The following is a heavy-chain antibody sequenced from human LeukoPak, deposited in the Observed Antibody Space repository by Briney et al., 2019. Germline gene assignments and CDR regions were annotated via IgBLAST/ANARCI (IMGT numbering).Heavy chain of an antibody. J-gene: IGHJ4*02. CDR3: ARDPYYYDSSGYYYGVDY. D-gene: IGHD3-22*01. Sequence: GGSLRLSCAAFGFTFSTHWMTWVRQAPGKGLEWVANIKQDGSEKYYVDSVKGRFTISRDNAKNSLYLQMNSLRAEDTAVYYCARDPYYYDSSGYYYGVDYWGQGTLVTVSS. CDR1: GFTFSTHW. V-gene: IGHV3-7*01. CDR2: IKQDGSEK.